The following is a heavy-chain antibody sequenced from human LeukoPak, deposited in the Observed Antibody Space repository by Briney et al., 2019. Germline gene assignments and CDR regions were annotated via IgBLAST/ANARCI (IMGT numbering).Heavy chain of an antibody. V-gene: IGHV4-59*01. J-gene: IGHJ3*01. Sequence: SETLSLTCTVSGGSMSGNYWGWIRQPPGKGLEWIGYIYYSGSTNYNPSLESRVTISLDTSKNQFSLKLSSVTAADTAVYFCARGHHEFAFWGRGTMVTVSS. CDR1: GGSMSGNY. CDR2: IYYSGST. CDR3: ARGHHEFAF.